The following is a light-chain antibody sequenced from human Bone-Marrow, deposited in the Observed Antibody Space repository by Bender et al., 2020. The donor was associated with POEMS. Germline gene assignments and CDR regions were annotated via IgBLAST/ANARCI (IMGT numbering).Light chain of an antibody. V-gene: IGLV1-44*01. J-gene: IGLJ3*02. CDR2: SDN. Sequence: QSVLTQPPSASGTPGQRVTISCSGSNSNIGTNAVNWYQQFPGTAPKLLIYSDNQRPSGFPDRFYAFKSGTSASQGISGRHSEDEADYYWAAWDAGLSGGGFGGGTKLTVL. CDR3: AAWDAGLSGGG. CDR1: NSNIGTNA.